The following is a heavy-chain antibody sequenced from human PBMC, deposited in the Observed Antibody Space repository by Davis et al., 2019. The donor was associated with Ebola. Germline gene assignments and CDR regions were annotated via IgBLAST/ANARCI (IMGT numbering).Heavy chain of an antibody. Sequence: SETLSLTCAVYAGSFNTYYWNWIRQPPGKGLEWIGEIHHSGSSKYNPSLKSRVTMSVDTSKNQFSLKLSSVTAADTAVYYCARETAMVRGAFDIWGQGTMVTVSS. J-gene: IGHJ3*02. CDR2: IHHSGSS. CDR3: ARETAMVRGAFDI. CDR1: AGSFNTYY. D-gene: IGHD3-10*01. V-gene: IGHV4-34*01.